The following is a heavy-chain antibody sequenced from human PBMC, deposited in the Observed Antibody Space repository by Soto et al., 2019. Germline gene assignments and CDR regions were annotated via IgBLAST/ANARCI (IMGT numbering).Heavy chain of an antibody. D-gene: IGHD2-21*02. J-gene: IGHJ4*02. V-gene: IGHV1-58*01. CDR3: AADRTYCGGDCYVD. CDR1: GFTFTSSA. Sequence: QMQLVQSGPEVKKPGTSVKVSCKASGFTFTSSAVQWVRQARGKPLEWIEWIVVGSGNTNYAQKFQERVTIPRDMSKSTVYMELSSVRSEDTAVYYCAADRTYCGGDCYVDWGQGTLVTVSS. CDR2: IVVGSGNT.